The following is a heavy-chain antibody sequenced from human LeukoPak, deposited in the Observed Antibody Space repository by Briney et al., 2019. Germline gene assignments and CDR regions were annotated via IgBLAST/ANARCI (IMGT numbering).Heavy chain of an antibody. V-gene: IGHV3-74*03. CDR3: ASDVAYKFDY. J-gene: IGHJ4*02. Sequence: PGGSLRLSCAASGFTFSRDSMHWVHQSLGKGLVWLSCIDPDGSTTKYADSVKGRFTISRDNAKNTLYLQMNSLTDEDTAVYYCASDVAYKFDYWGQGTLVTFSS. D-gene: IGHD5-24*01. CDR1: GFTFSRDS. CDR2: IDPDGSTT.